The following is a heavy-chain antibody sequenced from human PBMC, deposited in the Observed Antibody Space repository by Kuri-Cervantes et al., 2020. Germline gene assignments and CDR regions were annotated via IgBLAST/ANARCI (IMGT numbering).Heavy chain of an antibody. J-gene: IGHJ5*02. CDR2: IYYSGST. Sequence: SETLSLTCTVSGGSISSGGYYWSWIRQHPGKGLEWIGYIYYSGSTYYNPSLKSRVTISVDTSKNQFSLKLSSVTAADTAVYYCARAVYGSGNHWFDPWGQGTLVTVSS. V-gene: IGHV4-31*03. CDR1: GGSISSGGYY. CDR3: ARAVYGSGNHWFDP. D-gene: IGHD3-10*01.